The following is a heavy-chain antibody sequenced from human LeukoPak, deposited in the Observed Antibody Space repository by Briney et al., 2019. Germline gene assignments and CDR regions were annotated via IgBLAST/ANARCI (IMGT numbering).Heavy chain of an antibody. CDR2: ISYDGSNK. J-gene: IGHJ4*02. CDR3: ARSLYDSSGYCFDY. Sequence: PGGSLRLSCAASGFTFSSYAMHWVRQAPGKGLEWVAVISYDGSNKYYTDSVKGRFTISGDNSKNTLYLQMNSLRAEDTAVYYCARSLYDSSGYCFDYWGQGTLVTVSS. D-gene: IGHD3-22*01. CDR1: GFTFSSYA. V-gene: IGHV3-30-3*01.